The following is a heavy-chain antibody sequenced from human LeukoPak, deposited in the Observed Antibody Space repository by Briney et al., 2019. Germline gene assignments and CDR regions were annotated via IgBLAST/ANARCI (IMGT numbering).Heavy chain of an antibody. CDR3: ATYYYDSSGYIDAFDI. V-gene: IGHV3-30*03. CDR1: GFTFSTYT. J-gene: IGHJ3*02. CDR2: ISYDGSNK. D-gene: IGHD3-22*01. Sequence: GGSLRLSCAASGFTFSTYTMNWVRQAPGKGLEWVAVISYDGSNKYYADSVKGRFTISRDNSKNTLYLQMNSLRAEDTAVYYCATYYYDSSGYIDAFDIWGQGTMVTVSS.